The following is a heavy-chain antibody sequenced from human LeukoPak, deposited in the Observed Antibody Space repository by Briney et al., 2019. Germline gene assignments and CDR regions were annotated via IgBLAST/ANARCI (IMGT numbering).Heavy chain of an antibody. CDR3: ANQVGATHY. D-gene: IGHD1-26*01. CDR1: GFIFKNYA. V-gene: IGHV3-23*01. CDR2: ISGSGGST. J-gene: IGHJ4*02. Sequence: GGSLRLSCAASGFIFKNYAMSWVRQAPGKGLEWVSAISGSGGSTYYADSVKGRFTISRDNSKNTLYLQMNSLRAEDTAVYYCANQVGATHYWGQGTLVTVSS.